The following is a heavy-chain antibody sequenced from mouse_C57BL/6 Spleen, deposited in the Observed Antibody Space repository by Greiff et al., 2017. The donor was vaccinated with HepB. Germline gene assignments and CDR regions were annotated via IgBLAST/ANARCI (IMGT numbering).Heavy chain of an antibody. J-gene: IGHJ4*01. CDR3: ARSPRNYYGSSPWAMDY. D-gene: IGHD1-1*01. Sequence: EVQLQQSGPVLVKPGASVKMSCKASGYTFTDYYMNWVKQSHGKSLEWIGVINPYNGGTSYNQKFKGKATLTVDKSSSTAYMELNSLTSEDSAVYYCARSPRNYYGSSPWAMDYWGQGTSVTVSS. CDR2: INPYNGGT. CDR1: GYTFTDYY. V-gene: IGHV1-19*01.